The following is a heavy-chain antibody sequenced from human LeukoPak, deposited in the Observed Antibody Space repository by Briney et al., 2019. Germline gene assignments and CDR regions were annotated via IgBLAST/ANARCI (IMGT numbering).Heavy chain of an antibody. CDR2: INPSGGST. CDR3: ARSSGRSPNRDYMDV. D-gene: IGHD1-14*01. J-gene: IGHJ6*03. Sequence: ASVKVSCKASGYTFTSYYMHWVRQATGQGREWMGIINPSGGSTSYAQKFQGRVTMTRDTSTSTVYMDLSSLRSEDTAVYYCARSSGRSPNRDYMDVWGKGTTVTISS. CDR1: GYTFTSYY. V-gene: IGHV1-46*01.